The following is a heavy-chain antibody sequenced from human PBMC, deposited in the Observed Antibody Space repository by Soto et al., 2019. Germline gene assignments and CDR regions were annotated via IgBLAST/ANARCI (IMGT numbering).Heavy chain of an antibody. CDR3: ARDDCSGGSCSFDAEPGAVY. J-gene: IGHJ4*02. CDR1: GFTFSSYS. V-gene: IGHV3-48*01. D-gene: IGHD2-15*01. CDR2: ISSSSSTI. Sequence: EVQLVESGGGLVQPGGSLRLSCAASGFTFSSYSMNGVRQAPGKGLEGVSYISSSSSTISYADSVKGRFTISRDNAKNSLYLQMNSLRAEDTAVYYCARDDCSGGSCSFDAEPGAVYWGQGTLVNVSS.